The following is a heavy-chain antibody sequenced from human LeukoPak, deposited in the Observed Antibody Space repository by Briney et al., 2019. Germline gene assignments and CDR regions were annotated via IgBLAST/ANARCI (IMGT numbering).Heavy chain of an antibody. CDR2: IIPIFGTA. CDR1: GGTFSSYA. J-gene: IGHJ4*02. V-gene: IGHV1-69*06. CDR3: ARCHFIAVAGTCNY. Sequence: ASVKVSCKASGGTFSSYAISWVRQAPGQGLEWMGGIIPIFGTASYAQKFQGRVTITADKSTSTAYMELSSLRSEDTAVYYCARCHFIAVAGTCNYWGQGTLVTVSS. D-gene: IGHD6-19*01.